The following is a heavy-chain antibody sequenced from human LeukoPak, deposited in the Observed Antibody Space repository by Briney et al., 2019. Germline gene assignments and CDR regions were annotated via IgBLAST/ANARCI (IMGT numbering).Heavy chain of an antibody. J-gene: IGHJ4*02. D-gene: IGHD6-19*01. Sequence: SETLSLTCTVSGGSISSNYYYWGWIRQPPGKGLEWIENIYYSGSTYYNPSLRSRVTISIDTSKNQFSLKLSSVTAADTAVYYCARRPIAVAANFDYWGQGTLVTVSS. CDR1: GGSISSNYYY. V-gene: IGHV4-39*01. CDR2: IYYSGST. CDR3: ARRPIAVAANFDY.